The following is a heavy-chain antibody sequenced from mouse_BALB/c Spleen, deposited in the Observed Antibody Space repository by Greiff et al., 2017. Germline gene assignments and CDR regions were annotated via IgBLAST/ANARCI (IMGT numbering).Heavy chain of an antibody. CDR2: IHYSGST. D-gene: IGHD2-4*01. Sequence: EVKLMESGPDLVKPSQSLSLTCTVTGYSITSGYSWPWIRQFPGNKLEWMGYIHYSGSTNYNPSLKSRISITRDTSKNQFFLQLNSVTTEDTATYYCARGGITTSPWFAYWGQGTLVTVSA. V-gene: IGHV3-1*02. J-gene: IGHJ3*01. CDR1: GYSITSGYS. CDR3: ARGGITTSPWFAY.